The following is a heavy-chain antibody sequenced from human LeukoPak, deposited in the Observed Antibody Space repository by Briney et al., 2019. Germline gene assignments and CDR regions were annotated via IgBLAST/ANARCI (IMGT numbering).Heavy chain of an antibody. CDR1: AGSFGGYY. CDR3: ARHLDHGDSY. V-gene: IGHV4-34*01. Sequence: SETLSLTCAVYAGSFGGYYWSWIRQPPGKGLEWIGEINHSGSINYNPSLKSRVTISVDTSKNQFSLKLSSVTAADTAVYYCARHLDHGDSYWGQGTLVTVSS. D-gene: IGHD4-17*01. CDR2: INHSGSI. J-gene: IGHJ4*02.